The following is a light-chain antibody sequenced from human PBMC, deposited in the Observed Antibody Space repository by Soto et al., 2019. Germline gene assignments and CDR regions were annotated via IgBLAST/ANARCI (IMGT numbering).Light chain of an antibody. V-gene: IGKV3-20*01. CDR2: VAS. CDR1: QSVSSSY. J-gene: IGKJ1*01. Sequence: EIVLTQSPGTLSLSPGERATLSCRASQSVSSSYLAWYQQKPGQAPRLLIYVASSRATGIPDRFSGSGSGTDFTLTISRLEPEDLAMYYCQQYGSSPGTFVQGTKVEI. CDR3: QQYGSSPGT.